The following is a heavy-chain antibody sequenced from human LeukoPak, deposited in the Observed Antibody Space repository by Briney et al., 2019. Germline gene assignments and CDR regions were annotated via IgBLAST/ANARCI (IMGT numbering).Heavy chain of an antibody. V-gene: IGHV4-30-4*01. D-gene: IGHD2/OR15-2a*01. CDR3: ARALNGYFYAFDS. CDR1: GGSISSGEYY. CDR2: FSYTGST. J-gene: IGHJ4*02. Sequence: SETLSLTCTVSGGSISSGEYYWSWIRQPPGKGLEWIGYFSYTGSTYYNPSVKSRVSISVDTSKNQFSLKLTSVTAADTAVYYCARALNGYFYAFDSWGQGTQVTVSS.